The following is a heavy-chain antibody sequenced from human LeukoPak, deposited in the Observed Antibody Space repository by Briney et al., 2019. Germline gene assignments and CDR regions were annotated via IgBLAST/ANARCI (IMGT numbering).Heavy chain of an antibody. D-gene: IGHD5-24*01. V-gene: IGHV3-48*01. CDR1: GFTFSSYS. CDR3: VKDHLDGYNDFDY. CDR2: ISSSSSTI. Sequence: GGSLRLSCAASGFTFSSYSMNWVRQAPGKGLDWVSYISSSSSTIYYADSVKGRFTISRDNAKNTLYLQMNSLRAEDTAVYYCVKDHLDGYNDFDYWGQGTLVTVSS. J-gene: IGHJ4*02.